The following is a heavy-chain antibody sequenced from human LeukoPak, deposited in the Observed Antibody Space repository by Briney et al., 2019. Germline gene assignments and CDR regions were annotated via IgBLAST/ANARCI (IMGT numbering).Heavy chain of an antibody. Sequence: SETLSLTCTVSGGSISSSSYYWGWIRQPPGKGLEWIGSIYYSGSTYYNPSLESRVTISVDTSKNQFSLKLSSVTAADTAVYYCARDSSGTYYYYGMDVWGQGTTVTVSS. J-gene: IGHJ6*02. CDR2: IYYSGST. D-gene: IGHD1-26*01. V-gene: IGHV4-39*07. CDR3: ARDSSGTYYYYGMDV. CDR1: GGSISSSSYY.